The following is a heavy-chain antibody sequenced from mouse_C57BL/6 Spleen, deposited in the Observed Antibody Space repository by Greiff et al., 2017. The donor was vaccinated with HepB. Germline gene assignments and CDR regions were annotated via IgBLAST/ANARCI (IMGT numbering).Heavy chain of an antibody. V-gene: IGHV6-3*01. CDR2: IRLKSDNYAT. CDR3: TRWLLRDFDV. Sequence: DVMLVESGGGLVQPGGSMKLSCVASGFTFSNYWMNWVRQSPEKGLEWVAQIRLKSDNYATHYAESVKGRFTISRDDSKSSVYLQMNNLRAEDTGIYYCTRWLLRDFDVWGTGTTVTVSS. J-gene: IGHJ1*03. CDR1: GFTFSNYW. D-gene: IGHD2-3*01.